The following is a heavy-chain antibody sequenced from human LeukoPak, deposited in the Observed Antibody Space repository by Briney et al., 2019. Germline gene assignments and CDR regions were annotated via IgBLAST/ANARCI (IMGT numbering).Heavy chain of an antibody. CDR3: ARPLSVVTHTTDY. CDR1: GFTFSSYA. Sequence: PGGSLRLSCAASGFTFSSYAMHWVRQAPGKGLEWVAVISYDGSNKYYADSVKGRFTISRDNSKNTLYLQMNSLRAGDTAVYFCARPLSVVTHTTDYWGQGTLVTVSS. CDR2: ISYDGSNK. J-gene: IGHJ4*02. V-gene: IGHV3-30-3*01. D-gene: IGHD2-21*02.